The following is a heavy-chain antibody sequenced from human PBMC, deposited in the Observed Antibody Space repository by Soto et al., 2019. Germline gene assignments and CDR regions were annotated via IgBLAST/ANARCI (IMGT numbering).Heavy chain of an antibody. CDR1: GGSVNSGKYD. CDR3: ARVERGTATTVVDAFDI. D-gene: IGHD1-1*01. CDR2: MSHSGGT. Sequence: SETLSLTCAACGGSVNSGKYDGSWIRQPPGKGLEWIGEMSHSGGTHFNPSLKSRVTISVDTSKNQFSLKMSSVTAADTALYYCARVERGTATTVVDAFDIWGPGTMVTVSS. V-gene: IGHV4-34*01. J-gene: IGHJ3*02.